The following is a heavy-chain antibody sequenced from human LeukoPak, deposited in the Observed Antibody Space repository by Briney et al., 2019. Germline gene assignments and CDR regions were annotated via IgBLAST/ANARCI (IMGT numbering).Heavy chain of an antibody. J-gene: IGHJ4*02. CDR3: ARDFSVGALIFSFGY. CDR2: ISYDGSNK. V-gene: IGHV3-30-3*01. Sequence: GGALRLSCAASGFTFSSYAMHWVRQAPGKGLGGGAVISYDGSNKYYADSVKGRFTISRDNSKNTLYLQMNSLRAEDTAVYYCARDFSVGALIFSFGYWGQGTLVTVSS. D-gene: IGHD1-26*01. CDR1: GFTFSSYA.